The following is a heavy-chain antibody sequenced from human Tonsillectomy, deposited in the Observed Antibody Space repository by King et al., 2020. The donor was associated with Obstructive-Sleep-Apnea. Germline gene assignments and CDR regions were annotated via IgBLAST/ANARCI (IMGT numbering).Heavy chain of an antibody. Sequence: QLQESGPGLVKPSETLSLTCTVSGGSIGSSYYYWGWIRQPPGKGLEWIGSIYYSGSTYYNPSLKSRVTISVDTSKNQFFLQLSSVTAADTAVYYCARDPQGNYRFPFDFWGQGTRVTVSS. CDR3: ARDPQGNYRFPFDF. CDR2: IYYSGST. CDR1: GGSIGSSYYY. J-gene: IGHJ4*02. D-gene: IGHD3-16*02. V-gene: IGHV4-39*07.